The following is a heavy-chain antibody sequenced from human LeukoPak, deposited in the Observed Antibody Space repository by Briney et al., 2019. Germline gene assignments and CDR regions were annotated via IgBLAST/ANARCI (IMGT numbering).Heavy chain of an antibody. CDR2: IGSSGSTI. Sequence: GGSLRLSCAASGFTFSSYEMNWVRQAPGKGLEWVSYIGSSGSTIYYADSVKGRFTISRDNAKNSLYLQMNSLRAEDTAVYYCARGDYGDPRWYFDLWGRGTLVTVSS. D-gene: IGHD4-17*01. CDR1: GFTFSSYE. J-gene: IGHJ2*01. CDR3: ARGDYGDPRWYFDL. V-gene: IGHV3-48*03.